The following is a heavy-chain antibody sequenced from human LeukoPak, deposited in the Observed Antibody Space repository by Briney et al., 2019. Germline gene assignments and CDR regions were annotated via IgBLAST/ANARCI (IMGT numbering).Heavy chain of an antibody. D-gene: IGHD3-10*01. V-gene: IGHV1-46*01. J-gene: IGHJ3*02. CDR1: GYTFTSYY. CDR2: INPSGGST. CDR3: SRQGVWGAFDI. Sequence: ASVKVSCKASGYTFTSYYMHWVRQAPGQGLEWMGIINPSGGSTSYAQKFQGRVTMTRDTSTSTVYMELSRLRSDDTAVYYCSRQGVWGAFDIWGQGTMVTVSS.